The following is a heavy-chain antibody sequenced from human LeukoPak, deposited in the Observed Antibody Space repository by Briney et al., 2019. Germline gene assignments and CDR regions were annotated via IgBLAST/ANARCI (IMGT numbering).Heavy chain of an antibody. D-gene: IGHD3-16*02. J-gene: IGHJ4*02. CDR2: IIPIFGTA. CDR1: GYTFISYS. V-gene: IGHV1-69*06. Sequence: SVKVSCKASGYTFISYSMNWVRQAPGRGLEWMGGIIPIFGTANYAQKFQGRVTITADKSTSTAYMELSSLRSEDTAVYYCARGGSYRHYFDYWGQGTLVTVSS. CDR3: ARGGSYRHYFDY.